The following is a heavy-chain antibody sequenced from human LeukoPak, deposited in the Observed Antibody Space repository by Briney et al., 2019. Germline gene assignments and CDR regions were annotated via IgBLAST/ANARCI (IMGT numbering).Heavy chain of an antibody. CDR3: VRGYDSSGYYPGAFDI. J-gene: IGHJ3*02. CDR1: GGYISSGAYS. CDR2: IYHSGST. V-gene: IGHV4-30-2*01. Sequence: SETLSLTCTVSGGYISSGAYSWSWIRQPPGKGLDWIGYIYHSGSTYYNPSLKSRVTISIDTSKNQFSLKLSSVTAADTAVYYCVRGYDSSGYYPGAFDIWGQGTMVTVSS. D-gene: IGHD3-22*01.